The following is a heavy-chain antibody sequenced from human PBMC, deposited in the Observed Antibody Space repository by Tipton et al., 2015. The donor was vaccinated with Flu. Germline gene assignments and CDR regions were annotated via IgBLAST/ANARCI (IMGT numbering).Heavy chain of an antibody. CDR2: IYSSGST. CDR1: GGSINSGGYY. J-gene: IGHJ4*02. Sequence: TLSLTCTVSGGSINSGGYYWTWIRQPAGKGLEWIGRIYSSGSTNYNPSLKSRITMSLDTSKNQFSLKVGSVTAADTAVYYCARENYFESSGYAGHFGSWGQGTLVTVSS. V-gene: IGHV4-61*02. D-gene: IGHD3-22*01. CDR3: ARENYFESSGYAGHFGS.